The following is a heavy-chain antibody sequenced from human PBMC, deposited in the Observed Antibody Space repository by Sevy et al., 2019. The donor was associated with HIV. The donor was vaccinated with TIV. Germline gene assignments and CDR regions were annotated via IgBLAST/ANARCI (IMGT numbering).Heavy chain of an antibody. CDR1: GFTFSSYS. Sequence: GGSLRLSCAASGFTFSSYSMNWVRQAPGKGLEWVSSISSSGSYIYYADSVKGRFTISRDNAKNSLYLQMNSLRAEDTAVYYCARDCTNGVCYTGYYYYGMDVWGQGTTVTVSS. V-gene: IGHV3-21*01. J-gene: IGHJ6*02. CDR2: ISSSGSYI. CDR3: ARDCTNGVCYTGYYYYGMDV. D-gene: IGHD2-8*01.